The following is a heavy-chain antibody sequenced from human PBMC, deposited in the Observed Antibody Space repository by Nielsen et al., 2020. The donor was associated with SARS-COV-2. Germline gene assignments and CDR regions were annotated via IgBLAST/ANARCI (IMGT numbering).Heavy chain of an antibody. CDR3: AITTMAGHFDY. V-gene: IGHV1-3*01. D-gene: IGHD1-1*01. CDR2: INALSGYT. J-gene: IGHJ4*02. CDR1: GYTFTSYA. Sequence: ASVKVSCKASGYTFTSYAMHWVRQAPGQRLEWMGWINALSGYTKYSQKFQDRVTITGDTSASTAYMELSSLRSEDTAVYYCAITTMAGHFDYWGQGTLVTVSS.